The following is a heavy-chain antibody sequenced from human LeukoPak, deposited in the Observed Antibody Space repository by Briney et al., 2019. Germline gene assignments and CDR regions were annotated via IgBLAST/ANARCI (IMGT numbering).Heavy chain of an antibody. CDR3: ARGVEPLAANTLAY. J-gene: IGHJ4*02. CDR2: LYSDGNT. V-gene: IGHV3-53*01. CDR1: GFTVITND. D-gene: IGHD1-14*01. Sequence: GGSLRLSCAASGFTVITNDMTWVRQAPGKGLEWVSVLYSDGNTKYAVSGEGRFTISRDNSKNTLYLEMNSLSPDDTAGYYCARGVEPLAANTLAYWGQGTLVTVSS.